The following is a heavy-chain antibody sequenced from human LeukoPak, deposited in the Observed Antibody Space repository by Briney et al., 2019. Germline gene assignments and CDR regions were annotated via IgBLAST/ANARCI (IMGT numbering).Heavy chain of an antibody. D-gene: IGHD3-22*01. Sequence: ASVKVSCKASGYTFTSYGISWVRQAPGQGLEWMGWINPYNGNTNYAQNLQGRVTMTTDTSTSTAYMELRSLRSDDTAVYYCARNYNYYDSSGHSFVFDYWGQGTLVTVSS. CDR1: GYTFTSYG. CDR2: INPYNGNT. J-gene: IGHJ4*02. V-gene: IGHV1-18*01. CDR3: ARNYNYYDSSGHSFVFDY.